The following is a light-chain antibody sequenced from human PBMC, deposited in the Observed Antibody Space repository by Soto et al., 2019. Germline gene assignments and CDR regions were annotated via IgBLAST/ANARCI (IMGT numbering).Light chain of an antibody. J-gene: IGKJ5*01. CDR2: VAS. CDR3: QQSYRPPL. V-gene: IGKV1-39*01. CDR1: QSIGRF. Sequence: DIQMTPSPSSLSASVGARVTITCRASQSIGRFLNWHQQKPGKPPNVLINVASTLRSGVPSRFSGSGSGTDFNPTINSLQPEDFATYYCQQSYRPPLFGQGTRLEIK.